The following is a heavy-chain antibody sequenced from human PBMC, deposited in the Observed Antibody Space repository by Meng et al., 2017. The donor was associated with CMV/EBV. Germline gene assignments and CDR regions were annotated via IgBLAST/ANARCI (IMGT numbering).Heavy chain of an antibody. D-gene: IGHD6-19*01. V-gene: IGHV1-2*02. Sequence: ASVKVSCKAFGYTFTGYYMHWVRQAPGQGLEWMGWINPNSGGTNYAQKFQGRVTMTRDTSISTAYMELSRLRSDDTAVYYCARDPSYSSGWYWFQHWGQGTLVTVSS. CDR3: ARDPSYSSGWYWFQH. CDR2: INPNSGGT. J-gene: IGHJ1*01. CDR1: GYTFTGYY.